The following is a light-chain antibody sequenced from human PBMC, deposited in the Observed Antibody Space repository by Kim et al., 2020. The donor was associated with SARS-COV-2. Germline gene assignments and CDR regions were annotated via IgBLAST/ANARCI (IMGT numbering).Light chain of an antibody. Sequence: SSELTQDPAVSVALGQTVRITCQGDSLRIYYASWYQQKPGQAPVLVIYGKNNRPSGIPDRFSGSCSGNTASLTITGAQAEDEADYYCNSRDISSDHGVFGGGTQLTVL. CDR2: GKN. CDR3: NSRDISSDHGV. CDR1: SLRIYY. J-gene: IGLJ3*02. V-gene: IGLV3-19*01.